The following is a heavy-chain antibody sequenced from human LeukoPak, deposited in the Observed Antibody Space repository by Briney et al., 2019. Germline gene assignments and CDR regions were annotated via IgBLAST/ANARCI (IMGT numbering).Heavy chain of an antibody. CDR3: ARASLGSSWYVGR. CDR2: IYYSGST. CDR1: GGSISSYY. V-gene: IGHV4-59*01. D-gene: IGHD6-13*01. Sequence: ETLSLTCTVPGGSISSYYWSWIRQPPGKGLEWIGYIYYSGSTNYNPSLTSRVTISVDTSKNQFSLKLSSVTAADTAVYYCARASLGSSWYVGRWGQGTLVTVSS. J-gene: IGHJ4*02.